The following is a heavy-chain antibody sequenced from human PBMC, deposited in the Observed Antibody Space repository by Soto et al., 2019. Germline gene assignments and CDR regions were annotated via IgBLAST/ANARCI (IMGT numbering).Heavy chain of an antibody. V-gene: IGHV1-3*05. CDR2: INAGNGDT. J-gene: IGHJ4*02. Sequence: QVQLVQSGAEEKKPGASVKVSCKASGYTFINYAIHWVRQAPGQRLEWMGWINAGNGDTKYSQKFQGRVTITRDTSANTAYMELSGLRSEGTAVYYCARWGAGYYFDYWGQGTLVTVSS. CDR3: ARWGAGYYFDY. CDR1: GYTFINYA. D-gene: IGHD2-15*01.